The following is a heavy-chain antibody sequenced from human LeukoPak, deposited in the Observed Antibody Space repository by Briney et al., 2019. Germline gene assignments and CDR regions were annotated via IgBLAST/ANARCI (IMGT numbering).Heavy chain of an antibody. CDR3: ARDFPQKKTTFGAGPYFDY. V-gene: IGHV3-7*01. J-gene: IGHJ4*02. CDR2: IKQDGSEK. D-gene: IGHD3-10*01. CDR1: GFTLSNYW. Sequence: LPGGSLRLSCAAPGFTLSNYWMGWVRQAPGKGLEWVANIKQDGSEKYYVDSVKGRFTISRDNAKNSLYLQMNSLRAEDTAVYYCARDFPQKKTTFGAGPYFDYWGQGTLVTVSS.